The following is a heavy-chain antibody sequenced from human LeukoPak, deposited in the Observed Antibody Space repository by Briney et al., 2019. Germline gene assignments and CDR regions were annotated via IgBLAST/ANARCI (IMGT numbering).Heavy chain of an antibody. CDR3: AREMGIAAAAHDY. J-gene: IGHJ4*02. V-gene: IGHV3-21*01. CDR1: GFTFSSYS. Sequence: GGSLRLSCAASGFTFSSYSMNWVRQAPGKGLEWVSSISSSSSSYIYYADSVKGRFTISRDNAKNSLYLQMNSLRAEDTAVYYCAREMGIAAAAHDYWGQGTLVTVSS. D-gene: IGHD6-13*01. CDR2: ISSSSSSYI.